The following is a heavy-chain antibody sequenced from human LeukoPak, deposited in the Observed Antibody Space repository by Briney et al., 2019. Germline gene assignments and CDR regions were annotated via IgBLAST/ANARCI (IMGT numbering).Heavy chain of an antibody. V-gene: IGHV4-59*01. CDR2: IYYRWSS. CDR3: ARMPLNFNWFDP. CDR1: GGSISSYY. Sequence: SETLSLTCTVSGGSISSYYWSWIRQPPGKGLEWIGYIYYRWSSNYNPSLKSRVTISVDTSKNQFSLKLSSVTAADTAVYYCARMPLNFNWFDPWGQGTLVTVSS. J-gene: IGHJ5*02. D-gene: IGHD1-7*01.